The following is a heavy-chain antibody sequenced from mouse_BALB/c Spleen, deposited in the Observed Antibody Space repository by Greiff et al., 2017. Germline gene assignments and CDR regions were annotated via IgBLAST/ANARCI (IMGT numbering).Heavy chain of an antibody. D-gene: IGHD2-10*02. CDR2: INPGSGGT. CDR1: GYAFTNYL. CDR3: ARSGYEAMDY. Sequence: QVQLQQSGAELVRPGTSVKVSCKASGYAFTNYLIEWVKQRPGQGLEWIGVINPGSGGTNYNEKFKGKATLTADKSSSTAYMQLSSLTSDDSAVYFCARSGYEAMDYWGQGTSVTVSS. J-gene: IGHJ4*01. V-gene: IGHV1-54*01.